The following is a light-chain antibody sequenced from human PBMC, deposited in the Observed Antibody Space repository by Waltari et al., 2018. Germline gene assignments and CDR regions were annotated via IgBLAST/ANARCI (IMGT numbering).Light chain of an antibody. CDR3: QQRSNRLST. J-gene: IGKJ5*01. CDR1: QSVGDS. Sequence: VLTQSPGTLSLSPGERATLSCRASQSVGDSLAWYQHKRGQAPRLLIYDTYNRSTGIPALFSGNASGTDFTLTISSLEPEDFAVYSCQQRSNRLSTFGQGTRLEI. CDR2: DTY. V-gene: IGKV3-11*01.